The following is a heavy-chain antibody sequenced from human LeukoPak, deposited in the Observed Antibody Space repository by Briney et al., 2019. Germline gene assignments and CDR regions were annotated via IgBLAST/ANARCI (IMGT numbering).Heavy chain of an antibody. CDR3: AKGLPTRFDY. V-gene: IGHV3-30*02. D-gene: IGHD2-15*01. J-gene: IGHJ4*02. CDR1: GFTFSSYG. CDR2: IRYDGSNK. Sequence: AGGSLRLSCAASGFTFSSYGMHWVRQAPGKGLEWVAFIRYDGSNKYYADSVKGRFTISRDNSKNTLYLQMNSLRAEDTAVYYCAKGLPTRFDYWGQGTLVTVSS.